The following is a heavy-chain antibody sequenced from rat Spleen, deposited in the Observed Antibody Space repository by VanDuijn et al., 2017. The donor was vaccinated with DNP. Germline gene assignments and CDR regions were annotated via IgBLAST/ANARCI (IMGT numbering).Heavy chain of an antibody. CDR2: INDDSRTI. D-gene: IGHD1-12*02. CDR3: VTYDGSL. CDR1: GFNFNDYW. Sequence: EVKLVESGGGLAQPGRSLKLSCAASGFNFNDYWMGWVRQAPGKGLEWIGEINDDSRTINYVPSLKDRFTISRDNAQNTLYLQMSKLGSEDTAIYYCVTYDGSLWGQGVLVTVSS. V-gene: IGHV4-2*01. J-gene: IGHJ2*01.